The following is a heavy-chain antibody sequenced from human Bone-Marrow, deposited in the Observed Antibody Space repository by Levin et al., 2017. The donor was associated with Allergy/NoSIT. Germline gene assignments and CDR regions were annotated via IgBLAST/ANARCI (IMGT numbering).Heavy chain of an antibody. V-gene: IGHV3-30*18. CDR3: AKGGIFLWFGELRDFNWFDP. J-gene: IGHJ5*02. Sequence: PGGSLRLSCAASGFTFSSYGMHWVRQAPGKGLEWVAVISYDGSNKYYADSVKGRFTISRDNSKNTLYLQMNSLRAEDTAVYYCAKGGIFLWFGELRDFNWFDPWGQGTLVTVSS. CDR2: ISYDGSNK. D-gene: IGHD3-10*01. CDR1: GFTFSSYG.